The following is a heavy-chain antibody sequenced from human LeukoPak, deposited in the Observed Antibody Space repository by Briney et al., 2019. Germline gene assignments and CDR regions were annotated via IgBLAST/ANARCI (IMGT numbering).Heavy chain of an antibody. CDR2: IYYSGST. J-gene: IGHJ5*02. Sequence: PSETLSLTCTVSGGSISSYYWGWIRQPPGKGLEWIGSIYYSGSTYYNPPLKSRVTISVDTSKNQFSLKLSSVTAADTAVYYCARRHLSYCSSTSCFLNWFDPWGQGTLVTVSS. V-gene: IGHV4-39*01. CDR3: ARRHLSYCSSTSCFLNWFDP. CDR1: GGSISSYY. D-gene: IGHD2-2*01.